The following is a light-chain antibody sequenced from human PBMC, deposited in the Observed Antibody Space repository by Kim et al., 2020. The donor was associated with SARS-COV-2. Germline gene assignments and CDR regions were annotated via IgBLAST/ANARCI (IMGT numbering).Light chain of an antibody. CDR2: GAS. CDR1: QSIGSTY. Sequence: EIVLTQSPGTLSLSPGERATLSCTASQSIGSTYLAWYQQKPGQAPRLLIYGASSRATGIPDRFTGTGTGTDFTLTISRLEPGDFAVYYCQHYSSSSPYTFDQGTKLEI. V-gene: IGKV3-20*01. J-gene: IGKJ2*01. CDR3: QHYSSSSPYT.